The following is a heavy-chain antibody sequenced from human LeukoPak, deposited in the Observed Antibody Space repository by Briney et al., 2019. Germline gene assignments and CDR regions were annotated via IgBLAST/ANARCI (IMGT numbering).Heavy chain of an antibody. V-gene: IGHV1-24*01. D-gene: IGHD6-19*01. CDR3: AADIPRPGIAVAPSPNNWFDP. J-gene: IGHJ5*02. Sequence: ASVKVSCKVSGYTLAELSMHWVRQAPGRGREWMGGYDPEHAKRIYAQKFQGRVTMTADTSTDSAYMELSSLRSDDTAVYYCAADIPRPGIAVAPSPNNWFDPWGQGTLVTVSS. CDR1: GYTLAELS. CDR2: YDPEHAKR.